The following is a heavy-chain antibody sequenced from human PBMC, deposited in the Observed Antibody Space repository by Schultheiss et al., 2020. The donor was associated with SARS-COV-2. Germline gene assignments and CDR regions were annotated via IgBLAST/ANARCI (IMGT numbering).Heavy chain of an antibody. Sequence: ASVKVSCKASGYTFTGYYMHWVRQAPGQGLEWMGWINANSGGTNYAQKFQGRVTMTRDTSISTDDMELSRLRSDDTAVYYCARETAIAAAVYFDYWGQGTLVTVSS. CDR2: INANSGGT. V-gene: IGHV1-2*02. CDR1: GYTFTGYY. D-gene: IGHD6-13*01. CDR3: ARETAIAAAVYFDY. J-gene: IGHJ4*02.